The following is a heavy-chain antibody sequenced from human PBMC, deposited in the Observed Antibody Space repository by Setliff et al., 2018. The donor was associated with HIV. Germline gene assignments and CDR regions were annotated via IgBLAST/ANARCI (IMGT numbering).Heavy chain of an antibody. V-gene: IGHV1-18*01. D-gene: IGHD2-8*01. Sequence: ASVKVSCKASGYPFSGYGISWVRQAPGQGLEWMGWISAYSGDTNYAQKFQGRLTMTTDTSTSTAYMELRSLRSDDTAMYYCARGNGHFDSWGQGSLVTVSS. CDR3: ARGNGHFDS. CDR2: ISAYSGDT. J-gene: IGHJ4*02. CDR1: GYPFSGYG.